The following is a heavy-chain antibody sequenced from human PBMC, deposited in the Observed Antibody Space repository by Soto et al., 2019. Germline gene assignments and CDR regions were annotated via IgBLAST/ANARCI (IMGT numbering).Heavy chain of an antibody. Sequence: GSLRLSCAASGFTVSSNYMSWVRQAPGKGLEWVSVIYSGGSTYYADSVKGRFTISRHNSKNTLYLQMNSLRAEDTAVYYCATLGYCSGGSCYSGGYWGQGTLVTVSS. D-gene: IGHD2-15*01. CDR3: ATLGYCSGGSCYSGGY. V-gene: IGHV3-53*04. CDR1: GFTVSSNY. J-gene: IGHJ4*02. CDR2: IYSGGST.